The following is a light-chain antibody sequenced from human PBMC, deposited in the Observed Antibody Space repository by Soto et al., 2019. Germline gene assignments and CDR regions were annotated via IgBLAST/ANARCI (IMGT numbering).Light chain of an antibody. CDR3: SSYTSSSTLDV. J-gene: IGLJ1*01. CDR1: SSDVGGYNY. CDR2: KVS. V-gene: IGLV2-14*01. Sequence: QSALTQPASVSGSPGQSIPISCTGTSSDVGGYNYVSWYQQHPGKAPKLMIYKVSNRPSGVSNRFSGSKSGNTASLTISGLQAEDEADYYCSSYTSSSTLDVFGTGTKLTVL.